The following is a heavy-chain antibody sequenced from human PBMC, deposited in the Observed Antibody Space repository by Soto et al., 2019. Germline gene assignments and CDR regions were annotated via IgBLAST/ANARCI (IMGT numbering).Heavy chain of an antibody. Sequence: QLQLQESGPGLVKPSETLSLTCTVSGGSITSGPYSWGWIRQPPGEGLEWIGTFHYGEKTYYNPSHGSRVTISVDTAQKQFTLKVPAVTVTDSAVSYCASLGGFGGSSNCNGYYAMDVWGPGTTVTVSS. CDR2: FHYGEKT. J-gene: IGHJ6*02. CDR3: ASLGGFGGSSNCNGYYAMDV. D-gene: IGHD1-1*01. V-gene: IGHV4-39*01. CDR1: GGSITSGPYS.